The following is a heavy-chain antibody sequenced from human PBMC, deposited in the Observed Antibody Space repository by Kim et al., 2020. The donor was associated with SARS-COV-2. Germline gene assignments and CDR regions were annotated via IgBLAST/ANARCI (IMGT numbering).Heavy chain of an antibody. CDR2: T. J-gene: IGHJ4*02. V-gene: IGHV1-46*01. CDR3: ARGHSSGHLDY. Sequence: TTYEQNFQGRVTMTRDTSTSTVYMELSSLKSQDTAVYYCARGHSSGHLDYWGQGSLVTV. D-gene: IGHD6-19*01.